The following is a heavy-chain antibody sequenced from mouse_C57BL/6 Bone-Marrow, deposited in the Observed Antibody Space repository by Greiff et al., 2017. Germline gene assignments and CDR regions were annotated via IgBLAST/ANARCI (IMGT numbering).Heavy chain of an antibody. CDR2: IDPENGDT. J-gene: IGHJ3*01. D-gene: IGHD2-1*01. CDR3: ARVCYGSWAWFAY. V-gene: IGHV14-1*01. Sequence: EVQLQQSGAALVRPGASVKLSCTASVFNIKDYYMHWVKQRPEQGLEWIGRIDPENGDTEYASTFQGKATITADTSSNTAYLQLSRRRSEDTAVYYCARVCYGSWAWFAYWGQGTLVTVSA. CDR1: VFNIKDYY.